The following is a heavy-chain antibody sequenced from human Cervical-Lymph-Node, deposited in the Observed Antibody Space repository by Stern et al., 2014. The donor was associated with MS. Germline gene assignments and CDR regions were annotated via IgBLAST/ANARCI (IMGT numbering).Heavy chain of an antibody. Sequence: QVQLVQSGAEVKKPGSSVKVSCKSSGGISWVRQAPGQGLVWMGVVIPFVGTSNYAQKFQGRVTITADTSTNTTYLHLSRLTSADTAVYYCARGSGDNWFGPWGQGTLVTVSS. CDR3: ARGSGDNWFGP. V-gene: IGHV1-69*06. J-gene: IGHJ5*02. CDR1: GG. D-gene: IGHD3-10*01. CDR2: VIPFVGTS.